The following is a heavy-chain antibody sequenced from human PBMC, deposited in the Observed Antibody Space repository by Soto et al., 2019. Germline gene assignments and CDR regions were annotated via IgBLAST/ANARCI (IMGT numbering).Heavy chain of an antibody. CDR2: IYYSGST. V-gene: IGHV4-39*01. CDR1: GGSISSSSYY. Sequence: SETLSLTCTVSGGSISSSSYYWGWIRQPPGKGLEWIGSIYYSGSTYYNPSLKSRVTISVDTSKNQFSLKLSSVTAADTAVYYCARRGSSSHLDYWGQGTLVTVSS. CDR3: ARRGSSSHLDY. J-gene: IGHJ4*02. D-gene: IGHD6-13*01.